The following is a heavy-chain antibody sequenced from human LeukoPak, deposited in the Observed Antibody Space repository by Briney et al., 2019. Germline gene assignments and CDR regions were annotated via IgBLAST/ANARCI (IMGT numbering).Heavy chain of an antibody. V-gene: IGHV1-46*01. CDR2: INTSAGTT. CDR3: AREAPGGYFDY. Sequence: GVSVKVSCKASGYTFTTYFLHWVRQAPGQGLEWMGMINTSAGTTNYAQNFQGRVTMTRDTSTSTVYMDLTSLRSEDTAVYYCAREAPGGYFDYWAQGTLVTVSS. D-gene: IGHD3-16*01. J-gene: IGHJ4*02. CDR1: GYTFTTYF.